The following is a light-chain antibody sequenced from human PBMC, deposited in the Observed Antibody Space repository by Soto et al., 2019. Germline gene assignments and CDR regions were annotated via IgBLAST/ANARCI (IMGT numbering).Light chain of an antibody. Sequence: SYELTQPHSVSVSQGQTASITCSGDKLGDKYACWYQQKPGQSPVLVIYQDSKRPSGIPERFSGSNSGNTATLTISGTQAMDEADYYCQAWDSSTGVFGTGTKLTVL. CDR2: QDS. CDR1: KLGDKY. J-gene: IGLJ1*01. CDR3: QAWDSSTGV. V-gene: IGLV3-1*01.